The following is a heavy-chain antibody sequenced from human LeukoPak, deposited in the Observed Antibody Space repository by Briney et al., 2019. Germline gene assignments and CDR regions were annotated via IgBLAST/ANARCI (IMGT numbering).Heavy chain of an antibody. J-gene: IGHJ5*02. CDR1: GYSISSGYC. CDR2: IYHSGST. D-gene: IGHD3-10*01. V-gene: IGHV4-38-2*01. Sequence: SETLSLTCAVSGYSISSGYCWGWIRQPPGKGLEWIGSIYHSGSTYYNPSLKSRVTISVDTSKNQFSLKLSSVTAADTAVYYCARASITMVRGVIQGPNWFDPWGQGTLVTVSS. CDR3: ARASITMVRGVIQGPNWFDP.